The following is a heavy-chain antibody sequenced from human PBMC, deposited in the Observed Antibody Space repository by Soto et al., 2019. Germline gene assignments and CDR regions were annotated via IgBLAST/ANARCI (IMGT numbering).Heavy chain of an antibody. V-gene: IGHV4-38-2*01. CDR1: GYSITSSTF. Sequence: SETLSLTCAVSGYSITSSTFWGWIRQPPGKGLEWIGSIHLGGTTYYDPSLKSRVTILLDTSRNEFSLKLSSVTAADTAVYYCARPRPNFGAVDSWGQGALVTVSS. CDR3: ARPRPNFGAVDS. D-gene: IGHD3-10*01. J-gene: IGHJ4*02. CDR2: IHLGGTT.